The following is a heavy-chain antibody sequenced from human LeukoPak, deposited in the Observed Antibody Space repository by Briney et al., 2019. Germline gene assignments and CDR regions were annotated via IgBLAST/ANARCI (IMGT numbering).Heavy chain of an antibody. CDR3: ARGYSYGYYMDV. J-gene: IGHJ6*03. Sequence: ASVKVSCKASGYTFTSYDINWVRQATGQGLEWMGWINPNSGGTNYAQKFQGRVTMTRDTSISTAYMELSRLRSDDTAVYYCARGYSYGYYMDVWGKGTTVTVSS. V-gene: IGHV1-2*02. CDR1: GYTFTSYD. CDR2: INPNSGGT. D-gene: IGHD5-18*01.